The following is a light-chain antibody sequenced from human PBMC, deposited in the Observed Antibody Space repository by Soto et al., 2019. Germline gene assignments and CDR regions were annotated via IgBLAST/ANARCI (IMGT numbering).Light chain of an antibody. Sequence: DIQMTQSPSTLSASVGDRVTITCRASQTISNWLAWYQQRPGKAPNLLIYKASSLESGVSSRFSGSGFGTEFTLTISSLQPDDFSTYCCQHYYSYPYTFGQGTKLEIK. CDR2: KAS. J-gene: IGKJ2*01. V-gene: IGKV1-5*03. CDR3: QHYYSYPYT. CDR1: QTISNW.